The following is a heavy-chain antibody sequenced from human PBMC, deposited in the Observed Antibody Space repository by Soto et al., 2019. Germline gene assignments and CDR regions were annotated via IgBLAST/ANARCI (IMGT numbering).Heavy chain of an antibody. CDR1: GFTFSSYA. CDR2: ISYDGSNK. J-gene: IGHJ6*02. V-gene: IGHV3-30-3*01. CDR3: ARDITMVRGVDSGGYYGMDV. Sequence: QVQLVESGGGVVQPGRSLRLSCAASGFTFSSYAMHWVRQAPGKGLEWVAVISYDGSNKYYADSVKGRFTISRDNSKNAXYXXMNSLRAEDTAVYYCARDITMVRGVDSGGYYGMDVWGQGTTVTVSS. D-gene: IGHD3-10*01.